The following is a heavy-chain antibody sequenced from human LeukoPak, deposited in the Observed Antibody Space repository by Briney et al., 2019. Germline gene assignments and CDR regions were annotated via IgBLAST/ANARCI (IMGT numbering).Heavy chain of an antibody. CDR1: GYSISSGSSY. CDR3: ARAWGGYCGSTSCYQANNWFDP. J-gene: IGHJ5*02. D-gene: IGHD2-2*01. Sequence: RTSETLSLTCTVSGYSISSGSSYWSWLRQPAGKGLERIGRIYTRGSTNYNPSLNSRLTISVDTSKNQFSLKLNSVTAADTAVYYCARAWGGYCGSTSCYQANNWFDPWGQGILVTVSS. CDR2: IYTRGST. V-gene: IGHV4-61*02.